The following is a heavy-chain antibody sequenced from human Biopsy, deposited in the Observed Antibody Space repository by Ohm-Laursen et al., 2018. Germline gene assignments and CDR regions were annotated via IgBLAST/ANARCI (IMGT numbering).Heavy chain of an antibody. D-gene: IGHD6-13*01. J-gene: IGHJ3*02. CDR3: ARVGFSSTWPPDRHDAFDI. Sequence: ASVKVSCKASRYAFIGSYIHWVRQAPGQGLEWMGWINPDSGGTNYAQKFQGRVTMTRDTSISTVQMELSSLRSDDTAVYYCARVGFSSTWPPDRHDAFDIWGQGTMVTVSS. V-gene: IGHV1-2*02. CDR2: INPDSGGT. CDR1: RYAFIGSY.